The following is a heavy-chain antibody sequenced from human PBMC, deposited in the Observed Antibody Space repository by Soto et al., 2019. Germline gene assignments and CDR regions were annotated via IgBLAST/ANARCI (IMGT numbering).Heavy chain of an antibody. CDR2: ISYDGSNK. J-gene: IGHJ4*02. CDR1: GFTFSSYG. Sequence: QVQLVESGGGVVQPGRSLRLSCAASGFTFSSYGMHWVRQAPGKGLEWVAVISYDGSNKYYADSVKGRFTISRDNSKNTLYLQMNSLRAEDTAVYYCAKDWVEDIVLMVYGWVDYWGQGTLVTVSS. CDR3: AKDWVEDIVLMVYGWVDY. D-gene: IGHD2-8*01. V-gene: IGHV3-30*18.